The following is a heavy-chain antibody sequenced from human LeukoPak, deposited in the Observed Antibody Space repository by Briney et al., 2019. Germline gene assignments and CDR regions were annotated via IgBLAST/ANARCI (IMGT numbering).Heavy chain of an antibody. J-gene: IGHJ4*02. CDR3: ARDEGYCSGGSCYSWRTYYFDY. D-gene: IGHD2-15*01. CDR1: GYTLTSYY. CDR2: INPSGGST. V-gene: IGHV1-46*01. Sequence: ASVKVSCKASGYTLTSYYMHWVRQAPGQGLEWMGIINPSGGSTSYAQKFQGRVTMTRDTSTSTVYMELSSLRSEDTAVYYCARDEGYCSGGSCYSWRTYYFDYWGQGTLVTVSS.